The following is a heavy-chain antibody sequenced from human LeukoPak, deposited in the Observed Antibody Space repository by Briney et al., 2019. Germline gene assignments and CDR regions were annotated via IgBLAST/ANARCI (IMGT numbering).Heavy chain of an antibody. D-gene: IGHD4-17*01. CDR1: GGYISSSSYY. Sequence: PSETLSLTCTVSGGYISSSSYYWGWNRQPPGKGPEWIGSIYYSGSTYYNPSLKSRVTISVDTSKNQFSLKLSSVTAADTAVYYCARDGDYGDAQDYYYGMDVWGQGTTVTVSS. CDR2: IYYSGST. V-gene: IGHV4-39*07. J-gene: IGHJ6*02. CDR3: ARDGDYGDAQDYYYGMDV.